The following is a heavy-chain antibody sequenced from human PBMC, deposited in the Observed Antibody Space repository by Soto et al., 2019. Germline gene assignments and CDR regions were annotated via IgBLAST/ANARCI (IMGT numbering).Heavy chain of an antibody. D-gene: IGHD3-10*01. J-gene: IGHJ6*02. CDR2: VYYSGST. CDR3: ARQSEYYYASGRAAPLYGMDV. CDR1: GGSISSISSY. Sequence: SETLSLTCTVSGGSISSISSYWGWIRQPPGKGLEWIGNVYYSGSTYSNPSLKSRLTISADTSKNQFSLKLSSVTAADTAVYFCARQSEYYYASGRAAPLYGMDVWGQGTTVTAP. V-gene: IGHV4-39*01.